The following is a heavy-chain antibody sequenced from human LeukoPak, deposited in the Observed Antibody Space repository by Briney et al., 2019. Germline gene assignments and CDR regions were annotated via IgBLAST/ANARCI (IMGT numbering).Heavy chain of an antibody. D-gene: IGHD4-23*01. CDR3: AKDPLNYGGHYFDN. J-gene: IGHJ4*02. CDR2: ISGRSDGP. V-gene: IGHV3-23*01. Sequence: GGSLRLSCAASGFSFSSYSMPWVRQAPGKGLEWVSSISGRSDGPYYADSVKGRFTTSRDNSKSTMYLQINNVRAEDAAVYYCAKDPLNYGGHYFDNWGQGTRVTVSS. CDR1: GFSFSSYS.